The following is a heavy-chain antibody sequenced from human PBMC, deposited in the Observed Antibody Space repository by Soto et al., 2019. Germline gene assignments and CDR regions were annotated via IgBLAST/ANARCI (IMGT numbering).Heavy chain of an antibody. J-gene: IGHJ6*02. D-gene: IGHD3-10*01. CDR3: AGELALIQPDGSGTYAAWGYYYGLDV. Sequence: EVQLVESGGGLVQPGGSLRLSCAASGFTFSSYWMHWVRQAPGKGLVWVSGINIDGSSTRYADSVKGRCTISRDKAMNPLCLQRDRLRAEDTAVYYCAGELALIQPDGSGTYAAWGYYYGLDVWGQGTTVTVSS. CDR2: INIDGSST. CDR1: GFTFSSYW. V-gene: IGHV3-74*01.